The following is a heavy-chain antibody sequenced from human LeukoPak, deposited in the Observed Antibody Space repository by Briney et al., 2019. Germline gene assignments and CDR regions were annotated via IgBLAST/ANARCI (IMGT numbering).Heavy chain of an antibody. D-gene: IGHD2-2*02. J-gene: IGHJ3*02. CDR3: ARDLGYCSSTSCYTETPDAFDI. CDR2: ISSSSSYI. CDR1: GFTFSSYS. Sequence: PGGSLRLSCAASGFTFSSYSMNWVRQAPGKGLEWVSSISSSSSYIYYADSVKGRFTISRDNAKNSLYLQMNSLRAEDTAVYYCARDLGYCSSTSCYTETPDAFDIWGQGTMVTVSS. V-gene: IGHV3-21*01.